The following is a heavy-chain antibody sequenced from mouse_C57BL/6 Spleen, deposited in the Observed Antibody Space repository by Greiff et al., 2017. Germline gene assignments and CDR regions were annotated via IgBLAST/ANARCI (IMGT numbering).Heavy chain of an antibody. Sequence: EVKLVESEGGLVQPGSSMKLSCTASGFTFSDFYMAWVRQVPEKGLEWVANINYDGSSTYYLDSLKSRFIISRDNAKNILYLQMSSLKSEDTATYYCARARAPYYAMDYWGQGTSVTVSS. J-gene: IGHJ4*01. V-gene: IGHV5-16*01. D-gene: IGHD3-1*01. CDR3: ARARAPYYAMDY. CDR1: GFTFSDFY. CDR2: INYDGSST.